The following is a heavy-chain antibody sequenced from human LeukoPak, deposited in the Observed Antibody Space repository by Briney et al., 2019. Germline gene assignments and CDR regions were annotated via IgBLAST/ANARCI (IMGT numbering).Heavy chain of an antibody. CDR1: GGSISSSS. V-gene: IGHV4-4*09. J-gene: IGHJ5*02. D-gene: IGHD6-6*01. CDR2: VDRSGNT. Sequence: SETLSLTCTVSGGSISSSSWHWIRQPPEKGLEWIGYVDRSGNTIYNPSLQSRVTISVDTSKNQFSLALPSVTAADTAVYYCARRLLQTDIIAAQNWFDPWGQGTLVTVSS. CDR3: ARRLLQTDIIAAQNWFDP.